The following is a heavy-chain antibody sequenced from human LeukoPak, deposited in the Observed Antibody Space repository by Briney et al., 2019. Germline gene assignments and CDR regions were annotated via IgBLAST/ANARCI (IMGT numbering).Heavy chain of an antibody. J-gene: IGHJ5*02. CDR3: AREAVAGFNWFDP. CDR2: IWYDGSNK. D-gene: IGHD6-19*01. Sequence: PGRSLRLSCAASGFTFDDYGMHWVRQAPGKGLEWVAVIWYDGSNKYYADSVKGRFTISRDNSKNTLYLQMNSLRAEDTAVYYCAREAVAGFNWFDPWGQGTLVTVSS. CDR1: GFTFDDYG. V-gene: IGHV3-33*08.